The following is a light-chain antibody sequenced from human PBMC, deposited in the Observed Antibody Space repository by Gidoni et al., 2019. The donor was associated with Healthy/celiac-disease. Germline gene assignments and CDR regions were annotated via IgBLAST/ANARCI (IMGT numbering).Light chain of an antibody. V-gene: IGKV1-5*01. CDR2: DAS. CDR1: QSISSW. CDR3: QQYNSYPF. J-gene: IGKJ2*01. Sequence: DIQMTQSPSTLSASVGDRVTITCRASQSISSWLAWYQQKPGKAPKLLIYDASSLESGVPSRFSGSGSGTEFTLTISSLQPDDFATYYGQQYNSYPFFGQGTKLEIK.